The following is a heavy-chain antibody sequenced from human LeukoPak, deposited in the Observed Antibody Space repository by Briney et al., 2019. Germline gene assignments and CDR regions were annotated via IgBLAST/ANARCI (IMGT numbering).Heavy chain of an antibody. CDR3: ARGHPWDDYVWGSYRPPPRD. CDR1: GYTFTSYG. D-gene: IGHD3-16*02. CDR2: INPSGGST. Sequence: GASVKVSCKASGYTFTSYGISWVRQAPGQGLEWMGIINPSGGSTSYAQKFQGRVTMTRDTSTSTVYMELSSLRSEDTAVYYCARGHPWDDYVWGSYRPPPRDWGQGTLVTVSS. V-gene: IGHV1-46*01. J-gene: IGHJ4*02.